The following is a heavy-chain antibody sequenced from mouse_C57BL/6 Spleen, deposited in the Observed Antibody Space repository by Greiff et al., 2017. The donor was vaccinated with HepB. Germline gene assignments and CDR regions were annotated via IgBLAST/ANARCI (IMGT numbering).Heavy chain of an antibody. J-gene: IGHJ3*01. CDR3: ARYTAVVAPGFAY. Sequence: QVQLQQPGAELVKPGASVKMSCKASGYTFTSYWITWVKQRPGQGLEWIGDIYPGSGSINYNEKFKSKATLTVDTSASTAYMQLSSLTSEDSAVYCCARYTAVVAPGFAYWGQGALVTVSA. D-gene: IGHD1-1*01. CDR2: IYPGSGSI. V-gene: IGHV1-55*01. CDR1: GYTFTSYW.